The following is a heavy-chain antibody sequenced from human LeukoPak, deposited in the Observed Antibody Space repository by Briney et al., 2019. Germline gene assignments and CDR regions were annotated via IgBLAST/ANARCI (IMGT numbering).Heavy chain of an antibody. CDR3: AKVPSYYYVNNWFDP. CDR1: GFTFSSYG. CDR2: ISGSGGST. V-gene: IGHV3-23*01. Sequence: PGGSLRLSCAASGFTFSSYGMSWVRQAPGKGLEWVSAISGSGGSTYYADSVKGRFTISRDNSKNTLYLQMNSLRAEDTAVYYCAKVPSYYYVNNWFDPWGQGTLVTVSS. J-gene: IGHJ5*02. D-gene: IGHD3-10*02.